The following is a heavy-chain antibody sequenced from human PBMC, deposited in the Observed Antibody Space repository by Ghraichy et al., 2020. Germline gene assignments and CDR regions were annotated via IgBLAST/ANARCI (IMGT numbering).Heavy chain of an antibody. CDR2: IIPILGIA. Sequence: SVKVSCKASGGTFSSYTISWVRQAPGQGLEWMGRIIPILGIANYAQKFQGRVTITADKSTSTAYMELSSLRSEDTAVYYCATGDSSGYYYNDAFDIWGQGTMVTVSS. CDR1: GGTFSSYT. V-gene: IGHV1-69*02. D-gene: IGHD3-22*01. J-gene: IGHJ3*02. CDR3: ATGDSSGYYYNDAFDI.